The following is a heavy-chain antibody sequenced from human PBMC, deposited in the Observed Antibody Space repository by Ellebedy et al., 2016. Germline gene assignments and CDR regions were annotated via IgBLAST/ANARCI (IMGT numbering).Heavy chain of an antibody. Sequence: GGSLRLSXAASGFTFSSYSMNWVRQAPGKGLEWVSSISSSSSYIYYADSVKGRFTISRDNAKNSLYLQMNSLRAEDTAVYYCARMGIAAAGCDYWGQGTLVTVSS. CDR2: ISSSSSYI. V-gene: IGHV3-21*01. D-gene: IGHD6-13*01. CDR1: GFTFSSYS. CDR3: ARMGIAAAGCDY. J-gene: IGHJ4*02.